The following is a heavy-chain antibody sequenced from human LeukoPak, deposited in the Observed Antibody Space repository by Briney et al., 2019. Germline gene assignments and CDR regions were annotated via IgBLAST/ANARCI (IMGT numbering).Heavy chain of an antibody. V-gene: IGHV3-53*01. J-gene: IGHJ3*02. CDR3: ARESEGAFDI. CDR1: GFTVSSNY. CDR2: IYSGGST. Sequence: GGSLRLSCAASGFTVSSNYMSWVRQAPGKGLEWVSVIYSGGSTYYADSVKGRFTISRDNSKNTPYLQMNSLRAEDTAVYYCARESEGAFDIWGQGTMVTVSS.